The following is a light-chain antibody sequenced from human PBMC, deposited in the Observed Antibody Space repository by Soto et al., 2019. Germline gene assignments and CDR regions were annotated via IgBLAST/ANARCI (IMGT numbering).Light chain of an antibody. J-gene: IGKJ1*01. CDR3: QQYGSSPRT. CDR2: STS. V-gene: IGKV3-20*01. CDR1: QAVTSPF. Sequence: EIVLTQSPGTLSLSPGERATLSCRASQAVTSPFLAWYQQKPGQAPRLVIYSTSGRATGIPDRFSGSGSGTDFTLTISSLEPEDSAVYHCQQYGSSPRTFGQGTKVEV.